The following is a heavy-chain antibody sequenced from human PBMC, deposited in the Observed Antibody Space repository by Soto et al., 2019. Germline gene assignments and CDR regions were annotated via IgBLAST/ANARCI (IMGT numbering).Heavy chain of an antibody. J-gene: IGHJ4*02. Sequence: GSLRLSWAASWCTFSDFAMHLVRQAYGKGLEWVGRIRSKANSYATAYAASVKGRFTISRDDSKNTAYLQMNSLKTEDTAVYYCTRLEGIADWGQGTLVTVSS. CDR1: WCTFSDFA. CDR3: TRLEGIAD. V-gene: IGHV3-73*01. CDR2: IRSKANSYAT. D-gene: IGHD6-13*01.